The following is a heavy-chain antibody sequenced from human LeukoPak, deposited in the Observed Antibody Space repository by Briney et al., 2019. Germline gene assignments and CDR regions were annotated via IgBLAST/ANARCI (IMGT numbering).Heavy chain of an antibody. D-gene: IGHD3-10*01. V-gene: IGHV3-7*01. Sequence: KTGGSLRLSRAASGFTFNYYWLTWVRQAPGKGLEWVANIQQDGSEKYYVDSVKGRFIISRDNAKNSLYLQMNSLRAEDTAVYYCARVRKLRTRGVMDPLDYWGQGTLVTVSS. J-gene: IGHJ4*02. CDR2: IQQDGSEK. CDR1: GFTFNYYW. CDR3: ARVRKLRTRGVMDPLDY.